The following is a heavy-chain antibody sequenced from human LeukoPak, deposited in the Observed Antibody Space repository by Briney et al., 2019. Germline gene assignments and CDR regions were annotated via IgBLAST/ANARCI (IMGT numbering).Heavy chain of an antibody. CDR1: GFTFSSYS. CDR2: ISSSSSYI. D-gene: IGHD3-22*01. CDR3: ARVEVEDRSAYYDY. V-gene: IGHV3-21*01. Sequence: PGGSLRLSCAASGFTFSSYSMNWVRQAPGKGLEWVSSISSSSSYIYYADSVKGRFTISRDNAKNSLYLQMNSLRAEDTAVYYCARVEVEDRSAYYDYWGQGTLVTVSS. J-gene: IGHJ4*02.